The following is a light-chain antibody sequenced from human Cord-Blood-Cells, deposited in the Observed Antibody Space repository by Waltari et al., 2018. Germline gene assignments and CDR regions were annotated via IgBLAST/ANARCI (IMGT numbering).Light chain of an antibody. J-gene: IGKJ4*01. Sequence: DIVMTQSPDSLAVSLGARATINCKSSQSVLYSSNNKNYLAWYQQTPGQPPKLLIYWASTRESGVPDRFSGSGSGTDFTLTISSLQAEDVAVYYCQQYYSTPLTFGGGTKVEIK. CDR2: WAS. CDR3: QQYYSTPLT. V-gene: IGKV4-1*01. CDR1: QSVLYSSNNKNY.